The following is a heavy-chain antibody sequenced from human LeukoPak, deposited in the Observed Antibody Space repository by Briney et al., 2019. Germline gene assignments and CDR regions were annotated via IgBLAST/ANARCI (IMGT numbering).Heavy chain of an antibody. D-gene: IGHD3-10*01. V-gene: IGHV1-8*01. CDR2: MNPNSGNT. CDR1: GNTFTSYD. CDR3: ARGLVTHYYGSGFI. J-gene: IGHJ3*02. Sequence: ASVKVSCKASGNTFTSYDINWVRQATGQGLEWMGWMNPNSGNTGYAQKFHGRLTMTRNTSISTAYMELSRLKSEDTAVYYCARGLVTHYYGSGFIWGQGTMVIVSS.